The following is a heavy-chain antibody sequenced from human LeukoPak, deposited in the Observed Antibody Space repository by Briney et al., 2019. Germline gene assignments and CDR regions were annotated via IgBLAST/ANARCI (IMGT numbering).Heavy chain of an antibody. CDR3: ASLYGDYVASDY. D-gene: IGHD4-17*01. CDR1: GYSFTVYY. Sequence: GASVKVSCKASGYSFTVYYMHWVRQAPGKGLEWMGWINPNSGGTNYAQKFLGRVTMTRDTSISTAYMELSRLRSDDTAVYYCASLYGDYVASDYWGQGTLVTVS. CDR2: INPNSGGT. V-gene: IGHV1-2*02. J-gene: IGHJ4*02.